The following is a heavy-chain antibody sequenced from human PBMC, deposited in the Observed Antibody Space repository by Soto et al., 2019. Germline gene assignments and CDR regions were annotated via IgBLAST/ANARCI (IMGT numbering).Heavy chain of an antibody. CDR2: INSDGSST. Sequence: EVQLVESGGGLVQPGGSLRLSCAASGFTFSSYWMHWVRQAPGKGLVWVSRINSDGSSTRYADSVKGRFTISRDNAKNTLYLQMNSLRAEDTAVYYCASKDLSGGAFDIWGQGTMVTVSS. J-gene: IGHJ3*02. CDR3: ASKDLSGGAFDI. D-gene: IGHD1-26*01. CDR1: GFTFSSYW. V-gene: IGHV3-74*01.